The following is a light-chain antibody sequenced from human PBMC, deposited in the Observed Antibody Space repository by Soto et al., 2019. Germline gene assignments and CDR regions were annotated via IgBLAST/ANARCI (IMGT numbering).Light chain of an antibody. J-gene: IGKJ5*01. CDR2: DAS. Sequence: ELVLTQSPTTLSLSPGDRATLSCRASQSVSTFLAWYQQKPGQAPRLLIYDASNRATGIPVRFSGSGSGTDFTLTISSLEPEDFGLYYCQQRSDWFTFGQGTRLEIK. CDR3: QQRSDWFT. V-gene: IGKV3-11*01. CDR1: QSVSTF.